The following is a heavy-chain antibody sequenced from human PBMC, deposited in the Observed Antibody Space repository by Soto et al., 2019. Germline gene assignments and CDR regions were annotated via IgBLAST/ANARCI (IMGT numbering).Heavy chain of an antibody. D-gene: IGHD2-2*01. J-gene: IGHJ5*02. V-gene: IGHV3-48*01. CDR2: ISSSSSTI. CDR1: GFTFSSYS. Sequence: PGGSLRLSCAASGFTFSSYSMNWVRQAPGKGLEWVSYISSSSSTIYYADSVKGRFTISRDNAKNSLYLQMNSLRAEDTAVYYCARDGVVVPAAMRFWFDPWGQGTLVTVSS. CDR3: ARDGVVVPAAMRFWFDP.